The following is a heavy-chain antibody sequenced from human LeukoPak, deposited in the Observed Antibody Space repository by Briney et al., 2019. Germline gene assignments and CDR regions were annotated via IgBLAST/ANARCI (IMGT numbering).Heavy chain of an antibody. Sequence: GRSLRLSCAASGFTFSSYAMHWVRQAPGKGLEWVALISYDGSNKYYADSVKGRFTISRDNSKNTLYLQMNSLRDEDTAVYYCARGGFYSDYDGYFDYWGQGTLVTVSS. D-gene: IGHD4-11*01. V-gene: IGHV3-30*04. CDR3: ARGGFYSDYDGYFDY. CDR2: ISYDGSNK. CDR1: GFTFSSYA. J-gene: IGHJ4*02.